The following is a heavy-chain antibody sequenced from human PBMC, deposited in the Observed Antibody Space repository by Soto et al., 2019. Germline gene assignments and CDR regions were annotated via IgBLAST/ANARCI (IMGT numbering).Heavy chain of an antibody. V-gene: IGHV3-23*01. J-gene: IGHJ5*02. CDR1: GFNFDAYA. CDR3: ARARYYDSPKDL. Sequence: GGSLRLSCTPFGFNFDAYAMSWVRQAPGKGLEWVSAVTATAESAYYTDSVRGRFIITRDNSDNMLYLQMSSLRVEDTAIYFCARARYYDSPKDLWGRGTQATVSS. CDR2: VTATAESA. D-gene: IGHD3-10*01.